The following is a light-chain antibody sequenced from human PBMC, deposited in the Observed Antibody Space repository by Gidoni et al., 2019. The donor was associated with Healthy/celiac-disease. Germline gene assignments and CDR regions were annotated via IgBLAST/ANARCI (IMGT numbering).Light chain of an antibody. CDR1: QGIRND. J-gene: IGKJ2*01. CDR3: LRYQTYPPYT. CDR2: AAS. Sequence: DIQMTQSPSSLSASVGDRVTITCRASQGIRNDVGWYQQIPGKAPKRLIYAASSLERGVPSRFSGSGFGTDFTLTISSLQPEDFATYYCLRYQTYPPYTFGQGTKLEIK. V-gene: IGKV1-17*01.